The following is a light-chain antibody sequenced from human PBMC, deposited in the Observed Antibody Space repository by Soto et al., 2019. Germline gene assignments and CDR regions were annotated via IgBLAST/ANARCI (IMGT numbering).Light chain of an antibody. V-gene: IGKV1-5*01. Sequence: DIQMTQSPSTLSASVGDRVTITCRASQSISSWLAWYQQKPGKAPKLLIYDASSLESGVPSRFSGSGSGTEFTLTISSLQPDDFATYYCQQYNSYLFTFGQGTKVELK. CDR2: DAS. J-gene: IGKJ1*01. CDR1: QSISSW. CDR3: QQYNSYLFT.